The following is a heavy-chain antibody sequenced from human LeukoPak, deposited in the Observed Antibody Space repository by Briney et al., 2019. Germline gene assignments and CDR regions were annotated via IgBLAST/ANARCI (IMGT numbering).Heavy chain of an antibody. J-gene: IGHJ5*02. D-gene: IGHD2-2*01. V-gene: IGHV3-48*03. Sequence: GGSLRLSCAASGFTFSSYEMNWVRQAPGKGLEWVSYISSSGSTIHYADSVKGRFTISRDNAKNSLYLQMNSLRAEDTAVYYCASEVYCSSTSCYGSWFDPWGQGTLVTVSS. CDR1: GFTFSSYE. CDR3: ASEVYCSSTSCYGSWFDP. CDR2: ISSSGSTI.